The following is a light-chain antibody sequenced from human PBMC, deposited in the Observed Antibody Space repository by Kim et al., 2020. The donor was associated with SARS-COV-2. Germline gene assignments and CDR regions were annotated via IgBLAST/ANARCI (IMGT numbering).Light chain of an antibody. Sequence: EIVLTQSPATVSLSPGERATLSCRASESVSRNLAWYQQRPGLAPRLLIYDASKRATGIPARFSGSGSGTDFTLTISSLEPEDFAVYYCQQRTTWITFGQGTKLEI. V-gene: IGKV3-11*01. J-gene: IGKJ2*01. CDR3: QQRTTWIT. CDR1: ESVSRN. CDR2: DAS.